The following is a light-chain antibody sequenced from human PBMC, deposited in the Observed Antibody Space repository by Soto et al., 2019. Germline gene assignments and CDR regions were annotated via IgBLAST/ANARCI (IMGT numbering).Light chain of an antibody. Sequence: EIVLTQSPGTLSLSPGERATLSCRASQTVSSNLAWYQQKPGQSPRLLIYGTSTRATGVPARFSGSGSGTEFTLSISSLQSEDFAVYYCHQYNFWPSFGQGTKVDNK. J-gene: IGKJ1*01. CDR2: GTS. V-gene: IGKV3-15*01. CDR3: HQYNFWPS. CDR1: QTVSSN.